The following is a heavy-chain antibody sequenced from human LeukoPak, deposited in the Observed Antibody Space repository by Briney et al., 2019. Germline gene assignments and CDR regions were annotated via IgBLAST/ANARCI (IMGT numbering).Heavy chain of an antibody. J-gene: IGHJ6*02. D-gene: IGHD2-2*01. CDR1: GGSISSYY. Sequence: SETLSLTCTVSGGSISSYYWSWIRQPPGKGLEWIGYIYYSGSTNYNPSLKSRVTISVDTSKNQFSLKLSSVTAADTAVYYCARVGGSNFYYYGLDVWGQGTTVTVSS. V-gene: IGHV4-59*01. CDR2: IYYSGST. CDR3: ARVGGSNFYYYGLDV.